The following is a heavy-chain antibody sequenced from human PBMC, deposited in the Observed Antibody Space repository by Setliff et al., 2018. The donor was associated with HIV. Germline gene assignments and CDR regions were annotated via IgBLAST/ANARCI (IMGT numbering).Heavy chain of an antibody. CDR3: TGDYNSGSYRFDY. Sequence: SQTLSLTCTVSGGSINNYYWSWIRQPPGKGLEWIGYIYPNGSPDYPSGNIVYNPSFRSRVTLSLDTSKNQFSLKLTSVTAADAAVYYCTGDYNSGSYRFDYWGQGTPVTVSS. CDR1: GGSINNYY. D-gene: IGHD3-10*01. V-gene: IGHV4-4*08. CDR2: IYPNGSP. J-gene: IGHJ4*02.